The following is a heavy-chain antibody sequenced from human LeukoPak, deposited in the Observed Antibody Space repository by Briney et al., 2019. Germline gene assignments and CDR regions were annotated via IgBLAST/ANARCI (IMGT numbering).Heavy chain of an antibody. CDR3: ARDDYVWGSHYYYYYMDV. J-gene: IGHJ6*03. CDR1: GFTFSSYS. D-gene: IGHD3-16*01. Sequence: GGSLRLSCAASGFTFSSYSMNWVRQAPRKGREWGSYISSGSSTIYYADSVKGRFTISRDNAKNSLYLQMNSLRAEDTAVYYCARDDYVWGSHYYYYYMDVWGKGTTVTVSS. V-gene: IGHV3-48*01. CDR2: ISSGSSTI.